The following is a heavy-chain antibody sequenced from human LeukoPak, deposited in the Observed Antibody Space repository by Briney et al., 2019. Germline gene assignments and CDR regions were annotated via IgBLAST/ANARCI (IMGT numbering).Heavy chain of an antibody. V-gene: IGHV3-9*01. CDR3: TKDTSAGGADY. Sequence: PGGSLRLSCAASGFSLKDHAMHRVRQVPGKGLEWVSGIMWDSSRKDYADSVKGRFTVSRDNAKNLLYLEMNNLRVEDTALYYCTKDTSAGGADYWGQGALVTVSS. J-gene: IGHJ4*02. CDR2: IMWDSSRK. D-gene: IGHD2-15*01. CDR1: GFSLKDHA.